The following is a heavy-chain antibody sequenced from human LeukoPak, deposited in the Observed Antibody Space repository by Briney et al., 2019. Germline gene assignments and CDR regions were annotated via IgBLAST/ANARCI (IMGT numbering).Heavy chain of an antibody. CDR2: ISWNSGSI. CDR1: GFTFDDYA. CDR3: ARDHMTTVTTVFLGDY. Sequence: GGSLRLSCAASGFTFDDYAMHWVRQAPGKGLEWVSGISWNSGSIGYADSVKGRFTISRDNAKNSLYLQMNSLRAEDTALYYCARDHMTTVTTVFLGDYWGQGTLVTVSS. J-gene: IGHJ4*02. D-gene: IGHD4-17*01. V-gene: IGHV3-9*01.